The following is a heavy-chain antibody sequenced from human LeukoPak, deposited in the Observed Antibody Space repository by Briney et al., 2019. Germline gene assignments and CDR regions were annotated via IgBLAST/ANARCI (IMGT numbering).Heavy chain of an antibody. Sequence: GGSLRLSCAASGFTFSSYWMSWVRQAPGKGLEWVANIRQDGSEKYYVDSVKGRFTIPRDNAENSLYLQMNSLRAEDTAVYYCATGRIGFDHWGQGTLVTVSS. CDR3: ATGRIGFDH. J-gene: IGHJ4*02. D-gene: IGHD1-26*01. CDR1: GFTFSSYW. V-gene: IGHV3-7*01. CDR2: IRQDGSEK.